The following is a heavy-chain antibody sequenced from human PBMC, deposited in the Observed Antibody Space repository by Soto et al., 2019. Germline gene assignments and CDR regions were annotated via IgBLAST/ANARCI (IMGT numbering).Heavy chain of an antibody. CDR2: ISSRSSTI. Sequence: PGGSLRLSCAASGFTFTNYNMNWVRQAPGKGLEWVSYISSRSSTIYYADSVKGRFTISRDNAKNSLFLQMNSLRDEDTAVYYCARDCGKGYGMDVWGQGTTVTVS. J-gene: IGHJ6*02. CDR3: ARDCGKGYGMDV. V-gene: IGHV3-48*02. CDR1: GFTFTNYN.